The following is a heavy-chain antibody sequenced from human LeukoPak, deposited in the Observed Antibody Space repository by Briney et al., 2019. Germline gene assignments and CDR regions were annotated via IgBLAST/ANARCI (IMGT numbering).Heavy chain of an antibody. CDR3: ARRYCSGGSCYSDNWFDP. CDR1: GGSMSSSSYY. J-gene: IGHJ5*02. V-gene: IGHV4-39*01. CDR2: IYYSGST. Sequence: SETLSLTCTVSGGSMSSSSYYWGWIHQPPGKGLEWIGSIYYSGSTYYNPSLKSRVSISVDTSKIQFSLKLSSVTAADTAVYYCARRYCSGGSCYSDNWFDPWGQGTLVTVSS. D-gene: IGHD2-15*01.